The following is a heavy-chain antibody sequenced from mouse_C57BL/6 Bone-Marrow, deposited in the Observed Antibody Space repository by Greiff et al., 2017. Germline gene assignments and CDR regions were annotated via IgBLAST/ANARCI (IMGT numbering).Heavy chain of an antibody. V-gene: IGHV1-82*01. CDR3: ARGGNYEFAY. CDR1: GYAFSSSW. J-gene: IGHJ3*01. CDR2: SYPGDGDT. D-gene: IGHD2-1*01. Sequence: QVQLQQSGPELVKPGASVKISCKASGYAFSSSWMNWVKQRPGKGLEWIGRSYPGDGDTNYNGKFKGKATLTADKSSSTAYMQLSSLTSEDSAVYFCARGGNYEFAYWGQGTLVTVSA.